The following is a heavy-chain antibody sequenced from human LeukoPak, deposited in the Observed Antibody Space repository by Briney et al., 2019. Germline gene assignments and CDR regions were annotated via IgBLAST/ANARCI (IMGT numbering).Heavy chain of an antibody. CDR1: GFTFSNFW. CDR2: IYGDGSFT. J-gene: IGHJ5*02. D-gene: IGHD6-19*01. Sequence: QPGGSLRLSCAASGFTFSNFWMHWVRQAPGKGLVWVALIYGDGSFTRYADSVKGRFTISRDNAKNTVYLQMNSLRVEDTAVYYCAKADAAVATLSPFDPWGQGTLVTVSS. V-gene: IGHV3-74*01. CDR3: AKADAAVATLSPFDP.